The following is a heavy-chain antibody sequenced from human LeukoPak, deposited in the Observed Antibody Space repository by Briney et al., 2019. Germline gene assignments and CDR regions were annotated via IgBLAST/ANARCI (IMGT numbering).Heavy chain of an antibody. CDR3: AVAATIGAAAY. CDR2: ISYREST. Sequence: KASETLSLTCTVSGASISSSDYYWGWIRQPPGKGLEWIGTISYRESTYYNPSLKSRVTISVDTSKNQFSLKLSSVTAADTAVYYCAVAATIGAAAYGGQGTLVTVSS. V-gene: IGHV4-39*01. CDR1: GASISSSDYY. J-gene: IGHJ4*02. D-gene: IGHD5-24*01.